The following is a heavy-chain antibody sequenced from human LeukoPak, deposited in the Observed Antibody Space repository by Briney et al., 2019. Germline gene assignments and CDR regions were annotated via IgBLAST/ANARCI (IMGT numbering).Heavy chain of an antibody. CDR1: GFTFSSYG. V-gene: IGHV3-33*01. J-gene: IGHJ5*02. D-gene: IGHD3/OR15-3a*01. Sequence: GRSLRLSCAASGFTFSSYGMHWVRQAPGKGLEWVAAIWYDGSNKYYADSVKGRFTISRDNSKNTLYLQMNSLRAEDTAVYYCARDYDFWGNNWFDPWGQGTLVTVSS. CDR2: IWYDGSNK. CDR3: ARDYDFWGNNWFDP.